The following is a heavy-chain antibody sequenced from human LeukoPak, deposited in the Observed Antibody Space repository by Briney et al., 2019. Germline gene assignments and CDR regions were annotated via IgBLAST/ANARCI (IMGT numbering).Heavy chain of an antibody. D-gene: IGHD3-9*01. V-gene: IGHV4-31*03. CDR1: GGSISSGGYY. CDR3: ARPDSDYDILTGYYRPGYLDL. CDR2: IYYSGST. J-gene: IGHJ2*01. Sequence: SETLSLTCTVSGGSISSGGYYWSWIRQHPGKGLEWIGYIYYSGSTYYNPSLKSRVTISVDTSKNQFSLKLSSVTAADTAVYYCARPDSDYDILTGYYRPGYLDLWGRGTLVTVSS.